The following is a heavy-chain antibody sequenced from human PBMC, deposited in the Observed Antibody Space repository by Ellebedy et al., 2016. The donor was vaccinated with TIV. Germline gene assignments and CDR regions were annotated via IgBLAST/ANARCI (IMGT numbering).Heavy chain of an antibody. Sequence: GGSLRLSXAASGFTFSSYSMNWVRQAPGKGLEWVSSISSSSSYIYYADSVKGRFTISRDDAKNSLYLQMNSLRAEDTAVYYCARDNNYYYYGMDVWGQGTTVTVSS. D-gene: IGHD2/OR15-2a*01. CDR3: ARDNNYYYYGMDV. V-gene: IGHV3-21*01. CDR1: GFTFSSYS. J-gene: IGHJ6*02. CDR2: ISSSSSYI.